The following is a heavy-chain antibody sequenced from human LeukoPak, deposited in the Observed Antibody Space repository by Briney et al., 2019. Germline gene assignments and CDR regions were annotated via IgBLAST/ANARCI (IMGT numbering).Heavy chain of an antibody. V-gene: IGHV3-53*01. CDR3: ARSGITMVGGASIGLLTFDI. J-gene: IGHJ3*02. D-gene: IGHD3-10*01. CDR2: IYSGGST. CDR1: GFTVSSNY. Sequence: GGSLRLSCAASGFTVSSNYMSWVRQAPGKGLEWVSVIYSGGSTYYADSVKGRFTISRDNSKNTLYLQMSSLRVEDTAVYYCARSGITMVGGASIGLLTFDIWXXXXXVXXS.